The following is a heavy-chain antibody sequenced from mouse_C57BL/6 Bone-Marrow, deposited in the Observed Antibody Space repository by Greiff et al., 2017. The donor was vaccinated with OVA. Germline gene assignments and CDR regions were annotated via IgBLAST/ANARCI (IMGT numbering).Heavy chain of an antibody. CDR2: IWGDGSK. CDR1: GFSLTSYG. CDR3: AKQDSDYYGSSDYFDY. Sequence: VMLVESGPGLVAPSQSLSITCTVSGFSLTSYGVSWVRQPPGKGLEWLGVIWGDGSKNYHSALISRLSISKDNSKSQAFLKLNSLQTDDTATYYCAKQDSDYYGSSDYFDYWGQGTTLTVSA. V-gene: IGHV2-3*01. J-gene: IGHJ2*01. D-gene: IGHD1-1*01.